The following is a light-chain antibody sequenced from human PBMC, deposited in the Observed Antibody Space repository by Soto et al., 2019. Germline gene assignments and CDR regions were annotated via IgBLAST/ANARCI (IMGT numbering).Light chain of an antibody. V-gene: IGLV2-8*01. CDR2: EVT. CDR3: SSYAASNNFYFV. J-gene: IGLJ3*02. Sequence: QSVLTQPPSASGSPGQSVTISCTGTSSDVCGYNYVSWYQQYPGRAPKLMIYEVTKRPSGVPDRFSGSKSGNTASLTVSGLQAEDGADYYCSSYAASNNFYFVFGGGTQLTVL. CDR1: SSDVCGYNY.